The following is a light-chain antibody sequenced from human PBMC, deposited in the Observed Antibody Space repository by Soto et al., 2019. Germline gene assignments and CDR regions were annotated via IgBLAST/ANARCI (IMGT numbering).Light chain of an antibody. J-gene: IGKJ1*01. CDR1: QSVTANS. Sequence: EILLTQSPSTLSLSPGEGVTLSCRASQSVTANSLAWYQQRPGQAPRLLFYDASIRATGIPDRFSGSGSGTDFSLTISRLEPEDFAVYYCHQYGSSPWTFGQGTKVDIK. CDR2: DAS. V-gene: IGKV3-20*01. CDR3: HQYGSSPWT.